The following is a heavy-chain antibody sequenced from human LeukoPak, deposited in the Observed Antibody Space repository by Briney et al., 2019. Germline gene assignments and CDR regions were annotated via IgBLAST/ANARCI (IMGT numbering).Heavy chain of an antibody. J-gene: IGHJ4*02. D-gene: IGHD1-26*01. CDR2: ISWNSGSI. CDR3: AKDRVEKRSYSFHIQAFDY. Sequence: PPGGSLRLSCAASGFTFDDYAMHWVRQAPGKGLEWVSGISWNSGSIGYADSVKGRFTISRDNAKNSLYLQMNSLRAEDTALYYCAKDRVEKRSYSFHIQAFDYWGQGTLVTVSS. V-gene: IGHV3-9*01. CDR1: GFTFDDYA.